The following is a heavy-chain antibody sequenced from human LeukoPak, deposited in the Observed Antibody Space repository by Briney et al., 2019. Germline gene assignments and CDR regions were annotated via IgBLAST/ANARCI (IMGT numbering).Heavy chain of an antibody. J-gene: IGHJ4*02. V-gene: IGHV3-13*01. D-gene: IGHD1-26*01. CDR2: IGTAGDT. CDR3: ARQMTPHGNFDY. CDR1: GFTFSNYA. Sequence: GALRLSCAASGFTFSNYAMHWVRRATGKGLEWVSAIGTAGDTFYPGSVKGRFTISRENAKNSFYLQMNSLRAEDTAVYYCARQMTPHGNFDYWGQGTLVTVSS.